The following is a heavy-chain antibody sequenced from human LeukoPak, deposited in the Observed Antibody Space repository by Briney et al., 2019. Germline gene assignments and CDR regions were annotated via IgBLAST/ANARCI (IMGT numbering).Heavy chain of an antibody. CDR3: AELGITMIGGV. Sequence: PGGSLRLSCAASGITFRNYGMHWVRQAPGKGLEWVAVISYDGSNKYYAGSVKGRFTISRDNSKNTLYLQMNSLRAEDTAVYYCAELGITMIGGVWGKGTTVTISS. CDR1: GITFRNYG. J-gene: IGHJ6*04. V-gene: IGHV3-30*18. CDR2: ISYDGSNK. D-gene: IGHD3-10*02.